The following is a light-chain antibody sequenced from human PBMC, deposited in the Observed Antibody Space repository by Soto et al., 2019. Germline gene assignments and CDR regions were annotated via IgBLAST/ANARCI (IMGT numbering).Light chain of an antibody. CDR1: QSFSNNY. Sequence: EIGLKQSPGTLSLSPGERATLSCRASQSFSNNYLAWYQQKPGQAPRLLIYGASNRATGIPDRFSGSGSGTDFTLTISRLEPEDFAVYYCQQYCSSGTFGQGTKVDI. CDR2: GAS. CDR3: QQYCSSGT. V-gene: IGKV3-20*01. J-gene: IGKJ1*01.